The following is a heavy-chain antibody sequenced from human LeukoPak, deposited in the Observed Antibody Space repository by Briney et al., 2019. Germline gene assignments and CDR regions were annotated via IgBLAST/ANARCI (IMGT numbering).Heavy chain of an antibody. CDR2: IRYDGSNK. V-gene: IGHV3-30*02. Sequence: GGSLRLSCAASGFSFSTYGMHWARQAPGKGLEWVAFIRYDGSNKYYADSVKGRFTISRDNSKNTLYLQMNSLRAEDTAVYYCAKQGYCSSTSCPFDYWGQGTLVTVSS. CDR1: GFSFSTYG. CDR3: AKQGYCSSTSCPFDY. D-gene: IGHD2-2*01. J-gene: IGHJ4*02.